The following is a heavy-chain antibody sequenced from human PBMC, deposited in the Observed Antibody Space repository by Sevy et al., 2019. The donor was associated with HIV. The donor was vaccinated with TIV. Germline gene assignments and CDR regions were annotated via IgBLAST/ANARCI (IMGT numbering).Heavy chain of an antibody. Sequence: GGSLRLSCAASGFTFSSYAMNWVRQAPGKGLEWVSAISHSGGSTYYADSVKGRFTISRDNSKNRLYLQMNSLRAEDTAVYYCAKGTLVVPAVIYYYYGMDVWGQGTTVTVSS. D-gene: IGHD2-2*02. J-gene: IGHJ6*02. CDR2: ISHSGGST. V-gene: IGHV3-23*01. CDR3: AKGTLVVPAVIYYYYGMDV. CDR1: GFTFSSYA.